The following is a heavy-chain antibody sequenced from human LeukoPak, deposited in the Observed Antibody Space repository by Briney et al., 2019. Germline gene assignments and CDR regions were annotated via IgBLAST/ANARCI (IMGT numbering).Heavy chain of an antibody. CDR1: GFTFSSYS. Sequence: GGSLRLSCAASGFTFSSYSMNWVRQAPGKGLEWVSSISSSSSYIHYADSVKGRFTISRDNAKNSLYLQMNSLRAEDTAVYYCARNWVYYDFWSAPDDAFDIWGQGTMVTVSS. CDR3: ARNWVYYDFWSAPDDAFDI. J-gene: IGHJ3*02. V-gene: IGHV3-21*01. D-gene: IGHD3-3*01. CDR2: ISSSSSYI.